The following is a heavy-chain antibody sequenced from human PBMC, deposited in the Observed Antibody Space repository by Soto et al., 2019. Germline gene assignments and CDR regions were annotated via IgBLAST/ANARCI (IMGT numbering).Heavy chain of an antibody. CDR2: IKEDGSEK. CDR1: GFTFSNSW. V-gene: IGHV3-7*03. J-gene: IGHJ6*02. Sequence: GSLRLSCAASGFTFSNSWMSWVRQAPGKGLEWVANIKEDGSEKDYVDPVKGRFTITRDNAKNSLYLQMNNLRAEDTAVYFCTRKRFGMDVWGQGTTVTVSS. CDR3: TRKRFGMDV.